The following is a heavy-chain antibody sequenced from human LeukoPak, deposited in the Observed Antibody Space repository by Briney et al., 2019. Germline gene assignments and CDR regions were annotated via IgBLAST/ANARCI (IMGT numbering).Heavy chain of an antibody. CDR3: AKEYKFDP. CDR2: ITGSGDST. V-gene: IGHV3-23*01. CDR1: GFTVTGFA. D-gene: IGHD1-14*01. J-gene: IGHJ5*02. Sequence: GRSRRPASENSGFTVTGFAMSWVRKAQGKGLEWVSAITGSGDSTYYGDSVKGRFTMSRDTSKNTLYLQMNSLRAEDTAVYYCAKEYKFDPWGQGTLVTVSS.